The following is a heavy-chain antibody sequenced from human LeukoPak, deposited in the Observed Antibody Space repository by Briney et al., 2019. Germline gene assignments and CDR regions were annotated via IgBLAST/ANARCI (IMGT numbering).Heavy chain of an antibody. J-gene: IGHJ3*02. CDR2: IIPIFGIA. V-gene: IGHV1-69*04. Sequence: AASVKVSCKASGGTFSSYVISWVRQAPGQGLEWMGRIIPIFGIANYAQKFQGRVTITADKSTSTAYMELSSLRSEDTAVYYCASPWISENAFDIWGQGTMVTVSS. CDR3: ASPWISENAFDI. CDR1: GGTFSSYV. D-gene: IGHD5-12*01.